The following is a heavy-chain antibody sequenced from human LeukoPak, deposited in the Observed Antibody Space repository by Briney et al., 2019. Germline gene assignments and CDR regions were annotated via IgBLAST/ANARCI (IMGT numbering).Heavy chain of an antibody. J-gene: IGHJ3*02. CDR1: GFTFSSCS. Sequence: GGSLRLSCTASGFTFSSCSMNWVRQAPGKGLEWVSSISSSSSYIYYADSVKGRFTISRDNAKNSLYLQMNSLRAEDTAVYYCARSAMVDAFDIWGQGTMVTVSS. V-gene: IGHV3-21*01. D-gene: IGHD5-18*01. CDR2: ISSSSSYI. CDR3: ARSAMVDAFDI.